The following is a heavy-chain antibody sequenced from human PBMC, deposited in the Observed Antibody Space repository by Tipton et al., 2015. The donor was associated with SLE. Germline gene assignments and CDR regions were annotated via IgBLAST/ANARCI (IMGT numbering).Heavy chain of an antibody. J-gene: IGHJ4*02. CDR3: ARHDPHNWNYWFYFDH. D-gene: IGHD1-7*01. V-gene: IGHV4-59*01. CDR1: TDSITNYY. CDR2: IYYTGST. Sequence: TLSLTCTVSTDSITNYYWSWIRQPPGQGVEWIGYIYYTGSTKYNPSLKSRVTISIDTSKNQFSLKMTSMTAADTAIYYCARHDPHNWNYWFYFDHWGQGTLVTVST.